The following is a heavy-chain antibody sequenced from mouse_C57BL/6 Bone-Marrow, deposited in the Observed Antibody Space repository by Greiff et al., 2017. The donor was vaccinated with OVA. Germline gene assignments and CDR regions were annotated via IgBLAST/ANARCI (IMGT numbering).Heavy chain of an antibody. V-gene: IGHV1-72*01. CDR1: GYPFTSYW. D-gene: IGHD1-1*01. Sequence: QVQLQQPGAELVKPGASVKLSCKASGYPFTSYWMHWVKQRPGRGLEWIGRIDPNSGGTKYNEKFKSKATLTVDKPSSTAYMQLSSLTSEDSAVYYCARSDLSTTVVEYYFDYWGQGTTLTVSS. J-gene: IGHJ2*01. CDR3: ARSDLSTTVVEYYFDY. CDR2: IDPNSGGT.